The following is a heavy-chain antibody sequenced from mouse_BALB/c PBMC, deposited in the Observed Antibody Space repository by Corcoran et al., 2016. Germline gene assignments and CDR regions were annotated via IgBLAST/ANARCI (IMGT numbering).Heavy chain of an antibody. J-gene: IGHJ4*01. Sequence: LVKTGASVKISCKASGYSFTGYYMHWVKQSHGKSLEWIGYISCYNGATRYNQKFKGMATFTVDTSSSTAYMQFNSLTSEDSAFYYWARSVGNYDYAMDDWGQGTSVTVSS. CDR2: ISCYNGAT. D-gene: IGHD2-1*01. CDR3: ARSVGNYDYAMDD. V-gene: IGHV1S34*01. CDR1: GYSFTGYY.